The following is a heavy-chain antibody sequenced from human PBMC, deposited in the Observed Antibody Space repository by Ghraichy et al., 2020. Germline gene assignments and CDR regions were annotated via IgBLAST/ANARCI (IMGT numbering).Heavy chain of an antibody. V-gene: IGHV1-18*01. D-gene: IGHD4-17*01. Sequence: ASVKVSCKASGYTFTSYGISWVRQAPGQGLEWMGWISADNGETNYAQKFQGRVTLTTDTSTTTAYMELRSLRSDDTAVYYCARDEGSSVTTDSFDPWGQGNLVTV. CDR3: ARDEGSSVTTDSFDP. CDR2: ISADNGET. J-gene: IGHJ5*02. CDR1: GYTFTSYG.